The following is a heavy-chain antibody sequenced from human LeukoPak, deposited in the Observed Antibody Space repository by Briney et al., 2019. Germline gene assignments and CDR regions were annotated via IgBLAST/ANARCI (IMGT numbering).Heavy chain of an antibody. V-gene: IGHV1-24*01. CDR2: FDPEDGET. Sequence: PWASVKVSCKVSGYTLTELSMHWVRQAPGKGLEWMGGFDPEDGETIYAQKFQGRVTMTEDTSTDTAYMELSSLRSEDTAVYYCATGKGYGSGSARYYCYYMDVWGKGTTVTISS. CDR1: GYTLTELS. D-gene: IGHD3-10*01. J-gene: IGHJ6*03. CDR3: ATGKGYGSGSARYYCYYMDV.